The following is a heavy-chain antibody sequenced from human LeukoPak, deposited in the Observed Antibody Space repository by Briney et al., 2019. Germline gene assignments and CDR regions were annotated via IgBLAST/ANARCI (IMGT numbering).Heavy chain of an antibody. V-gene: IGHV1-69*04. CDR2: IIPILGIS. D-gene: IGHD6-19*01. Sequence: ASVKVSCKASGGTFSSYAVSWVRQAPGQGLEWMGRIIPILGISNYAQKFQGRVTITADKSTSTAYMELSSLRSEDTAVYYCARDQDHIAVAGIDYWGQGTLVTVSS. CDR1: GGTFSSYA. J-gene: IGHJ4*02. CDR3: ARDQDHIAVAGIDY.